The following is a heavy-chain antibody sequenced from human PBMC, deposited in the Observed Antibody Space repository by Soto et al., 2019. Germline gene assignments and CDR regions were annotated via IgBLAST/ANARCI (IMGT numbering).Heavy chain of an antibody. J-gene: IGHJ4*02. CDR1: GGTFSSYA. CDR3: ARGGITIFGVVDY. CDR2: IIPIFGTA. D-gene: IGHD3-3*01. V-gene: IGHV1-69*06. Sequence: QVQLVQSGAEVKKPGSSVKVSCKASGGTFSSYAISWVRQAPGQGLEWMGGIIPIFGTANYAQKFQGRVTMTRDTSISTAYMELSRLRYDDTAIYYCARGGITIFGVVDYWGQGTPVTVSS.